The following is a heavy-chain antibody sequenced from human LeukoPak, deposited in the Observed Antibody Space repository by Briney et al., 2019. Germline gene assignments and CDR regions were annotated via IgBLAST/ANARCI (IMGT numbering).Heavy chain of an antibody. CDR1: GDSVSSNSAA. Sequence: PQTLSLTCAISGDSVSSNSAAWNWIRQSPSRGLAWLGRTFYRSDWYKDYEVSVKSRITIKSDTSKNQFSLQLNSVTPEDTAVYYCARDRGSGSWDYFDYWGQGTLVTVSS. CDR2: TFYRSDWYK. D-gene: IGHD6-13*01. CDR3: ARDRGSGSWDYFDY. V-gene: IGHV6-1*01. J-gene: IGHJ4*02.